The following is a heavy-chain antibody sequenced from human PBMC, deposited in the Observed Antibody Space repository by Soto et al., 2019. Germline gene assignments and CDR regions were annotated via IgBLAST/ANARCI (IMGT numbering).Heavy chain of an antibody. Sequence: GASVKVSCKASGYTFTSHGVSWVRQAPGPGFEWMGWISGSNGHTTYAQTFQDRVTLTTDTSTSTAYMELRSLRFDDTAVYYCVRDPADCSSGSCSEDYWGQGTLVTVSS. CDR2: ISGSNGHT. D-gene: IGHD2-15*01. CDR3: VRDPADCSSGSCSEDY. J-gene: IGHJ4*02. CDR1: GYTFTSHG. V-gene: IGHV1-18*01.